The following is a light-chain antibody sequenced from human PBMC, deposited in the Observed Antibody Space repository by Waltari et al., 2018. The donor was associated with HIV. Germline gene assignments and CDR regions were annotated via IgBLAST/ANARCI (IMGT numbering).Light chain of an antibody. CDR1: QSISNF. CDR2: AAS. V-gene: IGKV1-39*01. Sequence: DIQMTQSPSSLSASVGDRVTITCRASQSISNFLNWYQQKPGKAPKVLIYAASSLQSGVPSRFSGSGSGTDFTLTISSLQPEDFATYFCHQSHSPPFTCGPGTTVEFK. J-gene: IGKJ3*01. CDR3: HQSHSPPFT.